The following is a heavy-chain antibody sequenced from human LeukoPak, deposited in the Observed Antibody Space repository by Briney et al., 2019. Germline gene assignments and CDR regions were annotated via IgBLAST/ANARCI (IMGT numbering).Heavy chain of an antibody. CDR2: IYTGGST. J-gene: IGHJ4*02. D-gene: IGHD3-3*01. CDR1: GFILNSNH. CDR3: AEPTLPAAYDFWSGPDY. V-gene: IGHV3-53*05. Sequence: PGGSLRLSCTASGFILNSNHMNWVRQAPGKGLEWVSVIYTGGSTFYADSVKGRFTISRDNSKNTLYLQMNSLRAEDTAVYYCAEPTLPAAYDFWSGPDYWGQGTLVTVSS.